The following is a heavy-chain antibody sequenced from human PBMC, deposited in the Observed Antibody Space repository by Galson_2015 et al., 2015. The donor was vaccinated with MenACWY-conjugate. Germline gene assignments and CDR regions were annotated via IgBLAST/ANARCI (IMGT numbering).Heavy chain of an antibody. CDR3: ARENTHNYAYAIDY. CDR2: IKGDGSEI. D-gene: IGHD3-16*01. J-gene: IGHJ4*02. V-gene: IGHV3-7*03. Sequence: LRLSCAASGFTFGNYWMTWVRQAPGKGLEWVANIKGDGSEIWYVDSVKSRFTISRDNARYSLYLQMNALRAEDTAVYYCARENTHNYAYAIDYWGQGILVSVSS. CDR1: GFTFGNYW.